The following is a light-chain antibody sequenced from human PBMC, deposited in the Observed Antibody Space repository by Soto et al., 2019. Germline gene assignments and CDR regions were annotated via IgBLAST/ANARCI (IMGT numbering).Light chain of an antibody. CDR2: SAS. J-gene: IGKJ1*01. V-gene: IGKV3-11*01. CDR1: QSVSIK. Sequence: EVVMTQSPVTLSVSPGESATLSCRATQSVSIKVAWYQQKSGQAPRLLIYSASTRATGVSARFSGSGYGTDFTLTISSLEPDDFAVYYCHQRSSWPRGTFGQGTKVDIK. CDR3: HQRSSWPRGT.